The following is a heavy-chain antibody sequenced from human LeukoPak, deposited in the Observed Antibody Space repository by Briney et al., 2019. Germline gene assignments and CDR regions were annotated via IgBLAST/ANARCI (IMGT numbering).Heavy chain of an antibody. CDR2: IYHRGST. V-gene: IGHV4-38-2*02. CDR3: ARKTIVVVVAARGPSPYYYMDV. CDR1: NYSISSRYY. D-gene: IGHD2-15*01. Sequence: SETLSLTWTVSNYSISSRYYWGWIRQPPGKGLEWIGTIYHRGSTNYNPSLKSRVTISVDTSKNQFSLKLSSVTAADTAVYYCARKTIVVVVAARGPSPYYYMDVWGKGTTVTISS. J-gene: IGHJ6*03.